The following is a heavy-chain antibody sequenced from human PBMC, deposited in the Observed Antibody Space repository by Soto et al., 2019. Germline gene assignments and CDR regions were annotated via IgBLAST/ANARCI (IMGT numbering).Heavy chain of an antibody. V-gene: IGHV1-69*06. CDR1: GATFSGYA. CDR2: IIPFFGTP. D-gene: IGHD2-21*02. Sequence: GASVKGSCQFSGATFSGYAMSWVRQAPGQGLEWIGGIIPFFGTPNYAHKFQGRVTITADTSTATSYMELSSLRSDDTAVYYCARDKGADDSHLVYWGQGTLVTVSS. J-gene: IGHJ4*02. CDR3: ARDKGADDSHLVY.